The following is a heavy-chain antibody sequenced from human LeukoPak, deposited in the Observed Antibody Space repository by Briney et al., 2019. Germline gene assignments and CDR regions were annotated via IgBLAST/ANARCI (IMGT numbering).Heavy chain of an antibody. Sequence: QSGGSLRLSCAASGFTFSSYWMSWVRQAPGKGLEWVANIKQDGSEKYYVDSVKGRFTISRDNAKNSLYLQMNSLRAEDTAVYYCARGLAAAGHYYHGMDVWGQGTTVTVSS. CDR3: ARGLAAAGHYYHGMDV. V-gene: IGHV3-7*01. J-gene: IGHJ6*02. CDR1: GFTFSSYW. CDR2: IKQDGSEK. D-gene: IGHD6-13*01.